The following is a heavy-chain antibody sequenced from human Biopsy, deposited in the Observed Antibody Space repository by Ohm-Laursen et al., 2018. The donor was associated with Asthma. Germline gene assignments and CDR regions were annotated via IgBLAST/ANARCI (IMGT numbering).Heavy chain of an antibody. CDR1: GYNFISFA. Sequence: ASVKVSCKASGYNFISFAIHWVRQAPGQRLEWMGWVNTGNGDTRYSQKFQGRVTITRDTSASTAYMELRTLRSEDTATYYCARTYYDFLTGQVKDVFGVWGQGTMVTVSS. V-gene: IGHV1-3*04. D-gene: IGHD3-9*01. CDR3: ARTYYDFLTGQVKDVFGV. J-gene: IGHJ3*01. CDR2: VNTGNGDT.